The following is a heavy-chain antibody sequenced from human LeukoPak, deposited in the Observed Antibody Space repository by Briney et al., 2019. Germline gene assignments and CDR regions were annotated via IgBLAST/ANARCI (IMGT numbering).Heavy chain of an antibody. CDR3: ARDRDSGPQHAFGI. J-gene: IGHJ3*02. Sequence: TLSLTCAVYGGSFSGYYWSWIRQHPGKGLEWIGYINYSGNTYYNAFLRSRVTISVDTSKNQFSLKLTSVTAADTAVYYCARDRDSGPQHAFGIWGQGTMVTVSS. D-gene: IGHD5-12*01. CDR1: GGSFSGYY. V-gene: IGHV4-34*09. CDR2: INYSGNT.